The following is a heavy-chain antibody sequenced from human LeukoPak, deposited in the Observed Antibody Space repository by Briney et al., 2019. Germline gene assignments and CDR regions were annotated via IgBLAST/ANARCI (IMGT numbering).Heavy chain of an antibody. V-gene: IGHV1-69*05. CDR1: GGTFISYA. CDR3: ARSGDFWSGYSNWFDP. CDR2: IIPIFGTA. Sequence: ASVNVSCKASGGTFISYAISWVRQAPGQGLEWVGGIIPIFGTANYAQKFQGRVTITTDESTSTAYMELSSLRSEDTAVYYCARSGDFWSGYSNWFDPWGQGTLVTVSS. D-gene: IGHD3-3*01. J-gene: IGHJ5*02.